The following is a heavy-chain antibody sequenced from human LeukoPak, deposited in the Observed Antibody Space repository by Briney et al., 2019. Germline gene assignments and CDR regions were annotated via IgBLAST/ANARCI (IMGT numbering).Heavy chain of an antibody. Sequence: GGSLRLSCAASGFTFSSYGMPWVRQAPGKGPEWVAFIRYDGSNKFYADSVKGRFTISRDNSKNTLYLQMNSLRAEDTAVYYCAKDKDPNSYGTDYWGQGTLVTVSS. J-gene: IGHJ4*02. CDR2: IRYDGSNK. D-gene: IGHD5-18*01. CDR1: GFTFSSYG. CDR3: AKDKDPNSYGTDY. V-gene: IGHV3-30*02.